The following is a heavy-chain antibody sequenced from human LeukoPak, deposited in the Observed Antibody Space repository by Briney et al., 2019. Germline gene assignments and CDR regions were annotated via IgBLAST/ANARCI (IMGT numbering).Heavy chain of an antibody. CDR2: ISSSSSII. J-gene: IGHJ3*02. Sequence: GGSLRLSCAASGFTFSSYSMNWVRQAPGKGLEWVSYISSSSSIIYYADSVKGRFTISRDNAKKSLYLQMNSLRDEDTAAYYCAREGYYYDSSGYYSAAFDIWGQGTMVTVSS. CDR1: GFTFSSYS. D-gene: IGHD3-22*01. V-gene: IGHV3-48*02. CDR3: AREGYYYDSSGYYSAAFDI.